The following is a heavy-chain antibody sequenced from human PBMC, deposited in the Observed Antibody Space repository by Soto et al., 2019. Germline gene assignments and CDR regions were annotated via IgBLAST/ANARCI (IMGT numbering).Heavy chain of an antibody. J-gene: IGHJ4*02. CDR2: IYYSGST. CDR1: GGSISSYY. D-gene: IGHD3-9*01. CDR3: ARVYYDILTGYYVDY. Sequence: ETLSLTCTVSGGSISSYYWSWIRQPPGKGLEWIGYIYYSGSTNYNPSLKSRVTISVDTSKNQFSLKLSSVTAADTAVYYCARVYYDILTGYYVDYWGQGTLVTVSS. V-gene: IGHV4-59*01.